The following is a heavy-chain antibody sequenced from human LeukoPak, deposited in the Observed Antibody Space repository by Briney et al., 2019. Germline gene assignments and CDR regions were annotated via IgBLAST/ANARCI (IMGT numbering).Heavy chain of an antibody. J-gene: IGHJ4*02. CDR3: ARGFGVVIM. CDR2: INHSGST. D-gene: IGHD3-3*01. Sequence: SETLSLTCAVYRGSFSGYYWSSLRQPPGKGLEWIGEINHSGSTNYNPSLKSRVTISVDTSKNQSSLKLSPVAAADTAVYYCARGFGVVIMGGQGTLVTVSS. CDR1: RGSFSGYY. V-gene: IGHV4-34*01.